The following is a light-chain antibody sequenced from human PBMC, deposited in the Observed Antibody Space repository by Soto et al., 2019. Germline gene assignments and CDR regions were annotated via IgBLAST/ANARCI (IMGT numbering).Light chain of an antibody. Sequence: EIVLTQSPGTLSLSPGEIATLSCRASQSVSSSFLAWYQQKPGQAPRLLIYGASSRATGIPDRFSGSGSGTDFTLTISRLEPEDFAVYYCQQYDSSPLTFGGGTKVAIK. CDR1: QSVSSSF. CDR2: GAS. J-gene: IGKJ4*01. V-gene: IGKV3-20*01. CDR3: QQYDSSPLT.